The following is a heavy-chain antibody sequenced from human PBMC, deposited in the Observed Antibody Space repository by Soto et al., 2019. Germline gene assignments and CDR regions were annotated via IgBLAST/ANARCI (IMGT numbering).Heavy chain of an antibody. CDR1: GFTFSNAW. CDR2: IKSKTDGGTT. D-gene: IGHD3-22*01. V-gene: IGHV3-15*01. CDR3: TTGHLSPYYPEYFQH. J-gene: IGHJ1*01. Sequence: GGSLRLSCAASGFTFSNAWMSWVRQAPGKGLEWVGRIKSKTDGGTTDYAAPVKGRLTISRDDSKNTLYLQMNSLKTEDTAVYYCTTGHLSPYYPEYFQHWGQGTLVTVSS.